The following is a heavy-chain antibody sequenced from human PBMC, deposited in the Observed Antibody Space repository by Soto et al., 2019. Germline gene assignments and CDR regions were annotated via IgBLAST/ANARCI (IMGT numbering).Heavy chain of an antibody. J-gene: IGHJ5*02. CDR2: ISINSAYI. CDR1: GFTFRSFT. V-gene: IGHV3-21*01. Sequence: GGSLRLSCAASGFTFRSFTMSWVGQAPGKGLEWVSTISINSAYIYYTDALRGRFTISRDNAKNSLHLQMNSLRAEGTAVYYCTRDASRDSSARGWFDPWGPGTLVTVSS. D-gene: IGHD6-13*01. CDR3: TRDASRDSSARGWFDP.